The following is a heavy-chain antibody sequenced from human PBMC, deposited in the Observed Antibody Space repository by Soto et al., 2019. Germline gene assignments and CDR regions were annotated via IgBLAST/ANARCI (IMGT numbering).Heavy chain of an antibody. J-gene: IGHJ6*02. CDR3: AGIRAAGTLRRYYYYGMDV. Sequence: QVQLVQSGAEVKKPGSSVKVSCKASGGTFSSYAISWVRQAPGQGLEWMGGIIPIFGTANYAQKFQGRVTITADESTSTAYMELSSLRSEDTAVYYCAGIRAAGTLRRYYYYGMDVWGQGATVTVSS. V-gene: IGHV1-69*01. CDR1: GGTFSSYA. CDR2: IIPIFGTA. D-gene: IGHD6-13*01.